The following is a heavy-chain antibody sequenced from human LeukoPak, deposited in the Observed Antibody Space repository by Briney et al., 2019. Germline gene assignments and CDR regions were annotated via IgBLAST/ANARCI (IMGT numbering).Heavy chain of an antibody. V-gene: IGHV4-61*02. CDR1: GGSISSGSYY. D-gene: IGHD5-12*01. Sequence: SQTLSLTCTVSGGSISSGSYYWSWLRQPAGKGLEWIGRIYTSGSTNYNPSLKSRVTISIDTSKNQFSLKLSSVTAADTAVYYCAWLPSYWGQGTLVTVSS. CDR2: IYTSGST. J-gene: IGHJ4*02. CDR3: AWLPSY.